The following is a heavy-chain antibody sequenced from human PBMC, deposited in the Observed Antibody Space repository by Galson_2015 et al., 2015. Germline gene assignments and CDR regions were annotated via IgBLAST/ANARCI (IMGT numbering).Heavy chain of an antibody. Sequence: QSGAEVKKPGASVKISCKASGYTFTSYGISWVRQAPGQGLEWMGWISAYNGNTNYAQKLQGRVTMTTDTSTSTAYMELRSLRSDDTAVYYCARDPRGYNWNDAIVWFDPWGQGTLVTVSS. V-gene: IGHV1-18*01. D-gene: IGHD1-1*01. J-gene: IGHJ5*02. CDR3: ARDPRGYNWNDAIVWFDP. CDR2: ISAYNGNT. CDR1: GYTFTSYG.